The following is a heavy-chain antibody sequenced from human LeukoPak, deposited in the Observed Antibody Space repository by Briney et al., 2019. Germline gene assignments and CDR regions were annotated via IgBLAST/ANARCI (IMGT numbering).Heavy chain of an antibody. CDR2: IYYSGST. CDR1: GGSISSYY. J-gene: IGHJ4*02. Sequence: ETLPLTCTVSGGSISSYYWSWIRQPPGKGLEWIGYIYYSGSTNYNPSLKSRVTISVDTSKNQFSLKLSSVTAADTAVYYCARDRIAVVYWGQGTLVTVSS. V-gene: IGHV4-59*01. CDR3: ARDRIAVVY. D-gene: IGHD6-19*01.